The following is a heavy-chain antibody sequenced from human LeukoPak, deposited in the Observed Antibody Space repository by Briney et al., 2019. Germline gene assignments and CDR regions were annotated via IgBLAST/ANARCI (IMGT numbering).Heavy chain of an antibody. CDR2: INHSGST. CDR3: ARGRDGYKYYDY. CDR1: GGSFSGYY. V-gene: IGHV4-34*01. D-gene: IGHD5-24*01. J-gene: IGHJ4*02. Sequence: SETLSLTCAVYGGSFSGYYWRWIRQPPGKGVGWVGEINHSGSTNSNPSLKSRVTLSVDTSKNQVPLRLGPVDAADTAVYYWARGRDGYKYYDYWRQGTLDSLPS.